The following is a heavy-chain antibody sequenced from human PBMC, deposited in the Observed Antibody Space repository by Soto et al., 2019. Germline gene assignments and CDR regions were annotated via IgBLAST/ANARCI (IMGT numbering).Heavy chain of an antibody. CDR1: GYTFTSYA. D-gene: IGHD3-22*01. V-gene: IGHV1-3*01. J-gene: IGHJ4*02. Sequence: QVQLVQSGAEVKKPGATVKVSCKASGYTFTSYAMHWVRQAPGQRLEWMGWINAGNGNTKYSQKFQGRVTITRDTSASTAYMELSSLRSEDTAVYYCARRHHYYGSSGYYYYFDCWGQGTLVTVSS. CDR3: ARRHHYYGSSGYYYYFDC. CDR2: INAGNGNT.